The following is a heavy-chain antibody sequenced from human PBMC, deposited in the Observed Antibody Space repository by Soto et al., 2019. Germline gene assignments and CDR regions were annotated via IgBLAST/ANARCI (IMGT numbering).Heavy chain of an antibody. J-gene: IGHJ4*02. V-gene: IGHV3-48*02. Sequence: PGRSLRRSCAASGVTFSSYSMNWVRQAPRNGLEWISYITSKSTTIKYADSVEGRFTVSRDNAKNSLFLQLNSLRDDDTAVYYCAREQGACSDTSCYPGPYDCWAQGTLVSVSS. D-gene: IGHD2-2*01. CDR1: GVTFSSYS. CDR3: AREQGACSDTSCYPGPYDC. CDR2: ITSKSTTI.